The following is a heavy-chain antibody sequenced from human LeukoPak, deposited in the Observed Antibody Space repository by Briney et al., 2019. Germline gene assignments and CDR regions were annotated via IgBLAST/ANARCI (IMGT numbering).Heavy chain of an antibody. J-gene: IGHJ6*02. CDR3: AKAEPVYYYYYGMDV. V-gene: IGHV3-23*01. CDR1: GFTFSSYA. CDR2: ISGSGGST. Sequence: PGGSLRLSCAASGFTFSSYAMSWVRQAPGKGLEWVSAISGSGGSTYYADSVKGRFTISRDNSRNTLYLQMNSLRAEDTAVYYCAKAEPVYYYYYGMDVWGQGTTVTVSS. D-gene: IGHD1-26*01.